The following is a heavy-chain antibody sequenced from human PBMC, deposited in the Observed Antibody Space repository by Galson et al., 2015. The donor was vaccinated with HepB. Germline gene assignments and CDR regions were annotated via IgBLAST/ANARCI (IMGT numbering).Heavy chain of an antibody. CDR3: AGAPYYASGFDF. CDR2: IYYNGSA. V-gene: IGHV4-31*03. CDR1: GASLSSHGYF. Sequence: TLSLTCTVSGASLSSHGYFWSHIRQFPGKGLEWLGYIYYNGSAYYNPSLKSRFTISRDTSKGQFSLKILSVTAADTAIYFCAGAPYYASGFDFWGQGILVTVSS. D-gene: IGHD3-10*01. J-gene: IGHJ4*02.